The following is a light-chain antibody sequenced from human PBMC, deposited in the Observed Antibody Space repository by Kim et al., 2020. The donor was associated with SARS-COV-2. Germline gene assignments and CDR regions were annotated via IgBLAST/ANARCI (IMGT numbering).Light chain of an antibody. J-gene: IGKJ2*01. Sequence: EIVMTQSPATLSVSPGERATLSCRASQSVRSNLAWYQQKPSQAPRLIIYAASTRATGIPARFSGSGSGTEFTLTISSLQSEDFAVYYCQQYTNWPPEYTFGQGTKLEIQ. CDR3: QQYTNWPPEYT. CDR2: AAS. CDR1: QSVRSN. V-gene: IGKV3-15*01.